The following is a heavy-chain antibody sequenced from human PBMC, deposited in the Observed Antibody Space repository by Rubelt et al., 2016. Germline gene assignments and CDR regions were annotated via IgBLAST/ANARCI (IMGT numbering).Heavy chain of an antibody. J-gene: IGHJ4*02. CDR2: ISATGGDT. CDR1: GFTFTNYA. CDR3: ATESSSSSSASQD. Sequence: EVQLLESGGGLVQPGGSLRLSCAASGFTFTNYAMTWARQAPGKGLEWLSAISATGGDTYDANAVKGRFTIARDNSKNTVYMQMDSLKAEDSAFSYCATESSSSSSASQDWGQGTLVTVST. V-gene: IGHV3-23*01. D-gene: IGHD6-6*01.